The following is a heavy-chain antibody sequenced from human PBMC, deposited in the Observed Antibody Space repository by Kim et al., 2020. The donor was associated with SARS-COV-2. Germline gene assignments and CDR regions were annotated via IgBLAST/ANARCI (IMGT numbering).Heavy chain of an antibody. CDR1: GFTFSSYA. CDR3: ARTPGEPRYYYYGMDV. Sequence: GGSLRLSCAASGFTFSSYAMHWVRQAPGKGLEWVAVISYDGSNKYYADSVKGRFTISRDNSKNTLYLQMNSLRAEDTAVYYCARTPGEPRYYYYGMDVWGQGTTVTVSS. J-gene: IGHJ6*02. CDR2: ISYDGSNK. D-gene: IGHD3-16*01. V-gene: IGHV3-30*04.